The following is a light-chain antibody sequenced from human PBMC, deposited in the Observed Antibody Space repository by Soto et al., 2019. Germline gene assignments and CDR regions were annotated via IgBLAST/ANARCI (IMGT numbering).Light chain of an antibody. CDR1: QSVSGSY. Sequence: EIVLTQSPGTLSLSPVERATLSCRASQSVSGSYLAWYQQKPGQAPRLLIYGASSRATGIPDRFSGSGSGTDFTLTISRLEPEDFAVYYCQQYGSSSMAFGQGTKVDIK. V-gene: IGKV3-20*01. CDR2: GAS. CDR3: QQYGSSSMA. J-gene: IGKJ1*01.